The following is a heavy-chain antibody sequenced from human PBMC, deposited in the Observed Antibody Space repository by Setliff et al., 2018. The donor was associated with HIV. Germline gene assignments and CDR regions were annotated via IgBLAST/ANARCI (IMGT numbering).Heavy chain of an antibody. J-gene: IGHJ6*02. D-gene: IGHD2-15*01. CDR1: GFTFGSYA. Sequence: PGGSLRLSCAPSGFTFGSYAMSWVRQAPGKGLECVSGISGSGDSTFYADSLKGRFTISRDNSTSTLYLQMNSRRAEDTAVYYCAKTLPTLYPPHDYYYAMDVWGQGTTVTVSS. CDR3: AKTLPTLYPPHDYYYAMDV. V-gene: IGHV3-23*01. CDR2: ISGSGDST.